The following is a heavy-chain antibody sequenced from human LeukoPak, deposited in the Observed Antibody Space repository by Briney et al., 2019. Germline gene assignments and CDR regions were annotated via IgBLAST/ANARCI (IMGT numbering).Heavy chain of an antibody. CDR1: GYTFTTYA. CDR2: INPNSGGT. J-gene: IGHJ4*02. V-gene: IGHV1-2*02. Sequence: ASVKVSCKSSGYTFTTYAISWVRQAPGQGLEWMGWINPNSGGTNYAQKFQGRVTMTRDTSISTAYMELSRLRSDDTAVYYCARVGRYDSSGYYPFFDYWGQGTLVTVSS. D-gene: IGHD3-22*01. CDR3: ARVGRYDSSGYYPFFDY.